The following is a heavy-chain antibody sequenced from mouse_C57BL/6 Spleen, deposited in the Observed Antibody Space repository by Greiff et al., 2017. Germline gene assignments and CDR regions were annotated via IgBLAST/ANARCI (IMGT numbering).Heavy chain of an antibody. D-gene: IGHD1-1*01. V-gene: IGHV1-53*01. Sequence: QVQLQQPGTELVKPGASVKLSCKASGYTFTSYWMHWVKQRPGQGLEWIGNINPSNGGTNYNEKFKSKATLTVDKSSSTAYMQLSSLTSEDSAVYYCARSGITTVVAYYFDDWGQGTTLTVSS. CDR1: GYTFTSYW. CDR2: INPSNGGT. J-gene: IGHJ2*01. CDR3: ARSGITTVVAYYFDD.